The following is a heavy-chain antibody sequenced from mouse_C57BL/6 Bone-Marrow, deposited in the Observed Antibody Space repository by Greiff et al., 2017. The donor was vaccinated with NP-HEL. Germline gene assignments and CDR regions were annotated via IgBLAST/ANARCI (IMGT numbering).Heavy chain of an antibody. CDR1: GYAFTNYL. J-gene: IGHJ2*01. CDR2: INPGSGGT. V-gene: IGHV1-54*01. D-gene: IGHD1-1*01. CDR3: ARSLITTVVADGYFDY. Sequence: QVQLQQSGAELVRPGTSVKVSCKASGYAFTNYLIEWVKQRPGQGLEWIGVINPGSGGTKYNEKFKGKATLTADKSSSTAYMQLSSLTSADSAVYFCARSLITTVVADGYFDYWGQGTTLTVSS.